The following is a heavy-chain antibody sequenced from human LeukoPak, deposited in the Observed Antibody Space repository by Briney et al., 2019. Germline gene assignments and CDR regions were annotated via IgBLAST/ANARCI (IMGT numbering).Heavy chain of an antibody. CDR2: ISSSSSTI. CDR3: AVMSDLYFDY. D-gene: IGHD3-16*01. J-gene: IGHJ4*02. V-gene: IGHV3-48*01. Sequence: GGSLRLSCAASGFPFSSYSMNWGRPAPGKGLEWVSYISSSSSTIYYADSVKGRFTISRDNAKNSLYLQMNSLRAEDTAVYYCAVMSDLYFDYWGQGTLVTVSS. CDR1: GFPFSSYS.